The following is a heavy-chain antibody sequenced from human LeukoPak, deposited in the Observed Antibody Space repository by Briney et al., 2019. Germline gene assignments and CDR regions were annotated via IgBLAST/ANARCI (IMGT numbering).Heavy chain of an antibody. V-gene: IGHV4-39*07. CDR1: GGSISGSDYY. Sequence: SETLSLTCTVSGGSISGSDYYWTWIRQPPGKGLEWIASIYYSGNTLYNPSLKSRVTISVDTSKNQFSLKLSSVTAADTAVYYCARGGGGNSCFDYWGQGTLVTVSS. CDR3: ARGGGGNSCFDY. J-gene: IGHJ4*02. CDR2: IYYSGNT. D-gene: IGHD4-23*01.